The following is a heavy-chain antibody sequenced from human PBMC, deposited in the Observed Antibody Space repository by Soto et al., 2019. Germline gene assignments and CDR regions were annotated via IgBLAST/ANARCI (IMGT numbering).Heavy chain of an antibody. Sequence: SETLSLTCAVSGGSSSSGGYSWSWIRQPPGKGLEWIGYIYHSGSTYYNPSLKSRVTISVDRSKNQFSLKLSSVTAADTAVYYCARGLHYDILTGYPSWFDPWGQGTLVTVSS. D-gene: IGHD3-9*01. CDR3: ARGLHYDILTGYPSWFDP. CDR1: GGSSSSGGYS. J-gene: IGHJ5*02. V-gene: IGHV4-30-2*01. CDR2: IYHSGST.